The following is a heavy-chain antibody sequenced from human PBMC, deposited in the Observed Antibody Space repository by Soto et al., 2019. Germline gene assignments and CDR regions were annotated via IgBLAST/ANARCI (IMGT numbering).Heavy chain of an antibody. J-gene: IGHJ6*02. D-gene: IGHD3-10*01. V-gene: IGHV1-3*01. CDR3: ARDQSFDRSYYYGIDV. CDR1: GYTFSNFA. Sequence: ASVKVSCKASGYTFSNFAMHWVRQAPGQRLEWMGWINAGNWNTKYSQKFQGRVTITRDTSASTAYMELSSLRSDDTAVYYCARDQSFDRSYYYGIDVWGQGTTVTVSS. CDR2: INAGNWNT.